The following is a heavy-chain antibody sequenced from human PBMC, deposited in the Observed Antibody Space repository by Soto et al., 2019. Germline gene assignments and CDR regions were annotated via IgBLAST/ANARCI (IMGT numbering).Heavy chain of an antibody. CDR3: ARRIAAAGTGFDY. CDR2: ISGSSSYI. D-gene: IGHD6-13*01. Sequence: GGSLRLSCAASGFTFSSYSMNWVRQAPGKGLEWVSSISGSSSYIYYADSVKGRFTITRDNAKNSLYLQMNSLRAEDTAVYYCARRIAAAGTGFDYWGQGTLVTVSS. J-gene: IGHJ4*02. CDR1: GFTFSSYS. V-gene: IGHV3-21*01.